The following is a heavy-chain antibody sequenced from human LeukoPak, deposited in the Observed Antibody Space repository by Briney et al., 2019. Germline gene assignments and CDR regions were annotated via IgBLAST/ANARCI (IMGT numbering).Heavy chain of an antibody. J-gene: IGHJ4*02. V-gene: IGHV3-23*01. D-gene: IGHD4-17*01. Sequence: GGSLSLSCAASGLTFSSYAMSWVRQAPGKGLEWVSSISTSGGRIYYADSVKGRFTISRDNSKNTLYLQMNSLRAEDTAVYYCARAPYGDEPSFDYWGQGTLVTVSS. CDR2: ISTSGGRI. CDR3: ARAPYGDEPSFDY. CDR1: GLTFSSYA.